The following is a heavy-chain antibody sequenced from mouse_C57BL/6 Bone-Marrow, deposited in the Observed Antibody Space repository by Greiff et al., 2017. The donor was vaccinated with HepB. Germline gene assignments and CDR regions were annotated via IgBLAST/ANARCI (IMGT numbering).Heavy chain of an antibody. Sequence: EVKLVESGGGLVQPGGSMKLSCAASGFTFSDAWMDWVRQSPEKGLEWVAEIRNKANNHATYYAESVKGRFTISRDDSKSRVYLQMNSLRAEDTGIYYCTEGHYYGSSPFDYWGQGTTLTVSS. CDR1: GFTFSDAW. V-gene: IGHV6-6*01. CDR3: TEGHYYGSSPFDY. J-gene: IGHJ2*01. D-gene: IGHD1-1*01. CDR2: IRNKANNHAT.